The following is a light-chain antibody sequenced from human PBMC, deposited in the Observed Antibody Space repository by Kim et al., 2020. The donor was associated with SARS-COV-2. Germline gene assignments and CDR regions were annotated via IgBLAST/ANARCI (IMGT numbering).Light chain of an antibody. V-gene: IGLV2-14*03. CDR3: SSFTSTSTLVL. Sequence: QSLTISCTGSSSDIGGHNYVSWYQQHPGKGPKLIIYDVTDRPSGISNRFSGSKSGNTASLTISGLQTEDEADYYCSSFTSTSTLVLFGGGTQLTVL. CDR1: SSDIGGHNY. J-gene: IGLJ3*02. CDR2: DVT.